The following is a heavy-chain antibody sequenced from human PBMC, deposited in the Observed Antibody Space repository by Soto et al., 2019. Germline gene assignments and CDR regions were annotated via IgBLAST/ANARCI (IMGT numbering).Heavy chain of an antibody. CDR3: ARGIRYQLLYYYYGMDV. J-gene: IGHJ6*02. CDR1: GGSFSGYY. Sequence: PSETLSLTCAVYGGSFSGYYWSWIRQPPGKGLEWIGEINHSGSTNYNPSLKSRVTISVDTPKNQFSLKLSSVTAADTAVYYCARGIRYQLLYYYYGMDVWGQGTTVTVSS. V-gene: IGHV4-34*01. D-gene: IGHD2-2*01. CDR2: INHSGST.